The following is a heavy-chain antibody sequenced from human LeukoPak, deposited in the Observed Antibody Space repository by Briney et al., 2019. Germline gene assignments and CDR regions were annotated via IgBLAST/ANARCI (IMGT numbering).Heavy chain of an antibody. J-gene: IGHJ4*02. Sequence: GGSLRLSCAASGFTFSSYAMSWVRQAPGKGLEWVSAISGSGGSTYYADSVKGRFTISRDNSKNTLYLQMNSLRAEDTAVYYCAKDRYSGYDPRLFDYWGQGTLVTVSS. CDR3: AKDRYSGYDPRLFDY. CDR1: GFTFSSYA. D-gene: IGHD5-12*01. V-gene: IGHV3-23*01. CDR2: ISGSGGST.